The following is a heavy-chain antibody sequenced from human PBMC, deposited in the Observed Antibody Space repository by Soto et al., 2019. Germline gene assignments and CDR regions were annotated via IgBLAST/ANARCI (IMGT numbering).Heavy chain of an antibody. D-gene: IGHD3-3*01. V-gene: IGHV1-69*12. CDR1: GGTFSSYG. Sequence: QVQLVQSGAEVKKPGSSVKVSCKASGGTFSSYGISWVRQAPGQGLEWMGGIIPIIGTANYAQKFQGRVTITAEESTSTAYMELSRLRSEDTAVYYCARPTYYDFWSGYQTGYYYYGMDVWGQGTTVTVSS. J-gene: IGHJ6*02. CDR2: IIPIIGTA. CDR3: ARPTYYDFWSGYQTGYYYYGMDV.